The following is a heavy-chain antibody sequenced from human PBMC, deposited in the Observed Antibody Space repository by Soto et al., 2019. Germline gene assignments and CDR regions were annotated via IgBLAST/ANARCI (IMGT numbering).Heavy chain of an antibody. CDR1: GYTFTSYY. D-gene: IGHD2-8*01. J-gene: IGHJ6*02. CDR2: INPGGGST. CDR3: ARDRGCTNGVCLFNYYYGMDV. V-gene: IGHV1-46*01. Sequence: GASVKVSCKASGYTFTSYYMHWVRQAPGQGLEWMGIINPGGGSTSYAQKFQGRVTMTRDTSTSTVYMELSSLRSEDTAVYYCARDRGCTNGVCLFNYYYGMDVWGQGTTVTVSS.